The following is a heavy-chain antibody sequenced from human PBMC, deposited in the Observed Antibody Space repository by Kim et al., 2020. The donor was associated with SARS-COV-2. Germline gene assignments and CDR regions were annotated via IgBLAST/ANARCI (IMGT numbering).Heavy chain of an antibody. D-gene: IGHD2-15*01. J-gene: IGHJ6*02. CDR1: GYTFTGYY. CDR2: INPNSGGT. V-gene: IGHV1-2*06. Sequence: ASVKVSCKASGYTFTGYYMHWVRQAPGQGLEWMGRINPNSGGTNYAQKFQGRVTMTRDTSISTAYMELSRLRSDYTAVYYCARTPPVVTDGMDVWGQGTTVTDS. CDR3: ARTPPVVTDGMDV.